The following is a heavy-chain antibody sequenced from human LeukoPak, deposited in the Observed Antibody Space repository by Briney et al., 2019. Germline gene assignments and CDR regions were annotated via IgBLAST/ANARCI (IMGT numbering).Heavy chain of an antibody. CDR2: IYHSGST. J-gene: IGHJ4*02. CDR1: GGSISSTNW. V-gene: IGHV4-4*02. CDR3: ARHFTSARDY. D-gene: IGHD3-3*02. Sequence: SETLSLTCTVSGGSISSTNWWSWVRQPPGKGLEWIGEIYHSGSTYYNPSLKSRVTISVDTSKNQFSLKLSSVTAADTAVYYCARHFTSARDYWGQGTLVTVSS.